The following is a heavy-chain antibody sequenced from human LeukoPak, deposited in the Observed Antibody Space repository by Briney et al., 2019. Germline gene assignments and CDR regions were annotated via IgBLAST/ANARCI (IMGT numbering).Heavy chain of an antibody. Sequence: SETLSLTCAVYGGSFSGYYWSWIRQPPGKGLEWIGEINHSGSTNYNPSLKSRVTISVDTSKNQFSLKLSSVTAADTAMYYCARARPKGQVGSRSPKKNYYYYGMDVWGQGTTVTVSS. CDR1: GGSFSGYY. CDR2: INHSGST. CDR3: ARARPKGQVGSRSPKKNYYYYGMDV. D-gene: IGHD6-13*01. V-gene: IGHV4-34*01. J-gene: IGHJ6*02.